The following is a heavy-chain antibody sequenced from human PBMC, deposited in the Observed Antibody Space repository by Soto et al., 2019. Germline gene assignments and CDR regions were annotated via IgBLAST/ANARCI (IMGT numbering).Heavy chain of an antibody. J-gene: IGHJ5*02. CDR3: ARMGWQQLVHNWFDP. Sequence: QVTLKESGPVLVKPTETLTLTCTVSGFSLSNARMGVSWIRQPPGKALEWLAHIFSNDEKTYSTSLKSRLTNAKDTSKSQVVRTMSNMDPVATATYYCARMGWQQLVHNWFDPWGQGTLVTVSS. CDR2: IFSNDEK. CDR1: GFSLSNARMG. V-gene: IGHV2-26*01. D-gene: IGHD6-13*01.